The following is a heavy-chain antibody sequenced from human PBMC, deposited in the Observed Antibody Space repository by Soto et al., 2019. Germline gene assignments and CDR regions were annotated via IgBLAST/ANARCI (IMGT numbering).Heavy chain of an antibody. V-gene: IGHV1-69*02. CDR2: IIPNHGIA. J-gene: IGHJ6*02. CDR1: GGTFSSYT. D-gene: IGHD3-10*01. Sequence: QVQLVQSGAEVKKPGSSVKVSCKASGGTFSSYTISWVRQAPGQGLEWMGRIIPNHGIANYAQKFQGRVTITADKSTSTAYMGLSSLRSEDTAVYYCASDRDYYYYYGMDVWGQGTTVTVSS. CDR3: ASDRDYYYYYGMDV.